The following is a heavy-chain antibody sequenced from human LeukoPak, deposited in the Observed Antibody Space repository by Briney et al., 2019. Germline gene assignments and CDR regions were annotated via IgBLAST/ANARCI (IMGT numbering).Heavy chain of an antibody. V-gene: IGHV4-59*12. J-gene: IGHJ5*02. Sequence: SETLSLTCNVSGGSISGYHWSWIRQPPGKGLEWLGYSYYSGSSNYNPSLKSRVTMSVDTSKNQFALKLTSVTAADTAVYYCAKESTYSSTWPNWFGPWGQGTLVTVSS. D-gene: IGHD6-13*01. CDR3: AKESTYSSTWPNWFGP. CDR2: SYYSGSS. CDR1: GGSISGYH.